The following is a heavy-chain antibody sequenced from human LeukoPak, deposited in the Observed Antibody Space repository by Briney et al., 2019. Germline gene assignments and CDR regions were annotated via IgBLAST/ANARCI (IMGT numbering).Heavy chain of an antibody. J-gene: IGHJ6*02. CDR3: ARRVRYPYYYGMDV. Sequence: SETLSLTCTVSGGSISSYYWSWIRQPPGKGLESIGYIYYSGSTNYNPSLKSRVTISVDTSKNQFSLKLSSVTAADTAVYYCARRVRYPYYYGMDVWGQGTTVTVSS. CDR1: GGSISSYY. V-gene: IGHV4-59*08. CDR2: IYYSGST. D-gene: IGHD3-9*01.